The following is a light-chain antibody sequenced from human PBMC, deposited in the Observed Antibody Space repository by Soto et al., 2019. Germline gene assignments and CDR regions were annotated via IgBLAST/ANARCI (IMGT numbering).Light chain of an antibody. CDR3: HQFGYSPRT. CDR1: QTVNSDY. V-gene: IGKV3-20*01. Sequence: EIVLTQSPGTLYLSPGETATLSCRASQTVNSDYLAWFQQRPGQAPRLLMFATSRRATDIPDRFSGSGSGTDFTLAIRRLENEDFAVYYCHQFGYSPRTFGQGTKVDIK. J-gene: IGKJ1*01. CDR2: ATS.